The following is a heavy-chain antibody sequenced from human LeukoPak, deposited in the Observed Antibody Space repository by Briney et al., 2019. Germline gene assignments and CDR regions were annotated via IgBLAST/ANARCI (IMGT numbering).Heavy chain of an antibody. CDR2: ISGSAGST. CDR3: AKALRTDYYYYMDV. J-gene: IGHJ6*03. Sequence: PGGSLRVSCAASGLTFSNYVMNWVRQAPGKGLEWVSTISGSAGSTYYADAVKGRFTISRDNSKSTLYLQMNSLRADDTAVYYCAKALRTDYYYYMDVWGKGTTVTVSS. CDR1: GLTFSNYV. V-gene: IGHV3-23*01.